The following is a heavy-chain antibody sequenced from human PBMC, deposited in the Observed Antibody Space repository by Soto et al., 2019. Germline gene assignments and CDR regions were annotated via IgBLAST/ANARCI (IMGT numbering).Heavy chain of an antibody. V-gene: IGHV4-30-4*01. CDR3: ARLHDYGDYEARGGLDL. CDR2: IYYSGST. J-gene: IGHJ2*01. CDR1: GGSISSGDYY. D-gene: IGHD4-17*01. Sequence: QVQLQESGPGLVKPSQTLSLTCTVSGGSISSGDYYWSWIRQPPGKGLEWIGYIYYSGSTYYNPSLKSRVTIPVDTSKNQFSLKLSSVTAADTAVYYCARLHDYGDYEARGGLDLWGRGTLVTVSS.